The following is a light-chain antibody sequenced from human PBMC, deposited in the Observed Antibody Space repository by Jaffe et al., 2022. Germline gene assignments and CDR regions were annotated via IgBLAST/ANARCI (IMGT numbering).Light chain of an antibody. V-gene: IGKV3-11*01. J-gene: IGKJ4*01. CDR1: QSVSSS. CDR3: QHRSNWPLT. CDR2: AAS. Sequence: EIVLTQSPATLSLSPGESATLSCRASQSVSSSLAWYQQKPGQAPRLLIYAASNRATGIPARFSGSGSGTDFTLTISSLEPEDFAVYYCQHRSNWPLTFGGGTKVEIK.